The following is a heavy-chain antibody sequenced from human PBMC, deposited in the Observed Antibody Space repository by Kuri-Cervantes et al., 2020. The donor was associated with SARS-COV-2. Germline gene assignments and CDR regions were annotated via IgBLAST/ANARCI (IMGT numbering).Heavy chain of an antibody. D-gene: IGHD5-18*01. CDR3: ARTEDTGEYYYYGMDV. CDR2: IVVGSGNT. CDR1: GFTFTSSA. Sequence: SVKVSCKASGFTFTSSAVQWVRQARGQRLEWIGWIVVGSGNTNYAQKFQERVTITRDMSTSTAYMELRSLRSDDTAVYYCARTEDTGEYYYYGMDVWGQGTTVTVSS. J-gene: IGHJ6*02. V-gene: IGHV1-58*01.